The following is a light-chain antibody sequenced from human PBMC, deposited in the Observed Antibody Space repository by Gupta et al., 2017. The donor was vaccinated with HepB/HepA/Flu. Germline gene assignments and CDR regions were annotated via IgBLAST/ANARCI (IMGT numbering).Light chain of an antibody. J-gene: IGKJ4*01. Sequence: DIQMTQSPSSLSASVGDRVTITCRASQTISSYLNWYQQKPGKAPKLLIYAASSLQSGVPSRFSGSGSGTDFTLTINRLQPEDFATYYCQQTYRTPHTFGGGTKVEIK. CDR2: AAS. CDR3: QQTYRTPHT. CDR1: QTISSY. V-gene: IGKV1-39*01.